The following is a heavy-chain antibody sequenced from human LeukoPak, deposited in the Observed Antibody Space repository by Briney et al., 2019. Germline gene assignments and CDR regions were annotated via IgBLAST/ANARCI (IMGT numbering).Heavy chain of an antibody. D-gene: IGHD3-10*02. CDR2: ISSSSSYI. CDR1: GFIFSSYN. J-gene: IGHJ6*04. V-gene: IGHV3-21*01. CDR3: AELGITMIGGV. Sequence: PGGSLRLSCAASGFIFSSYNLNWVRQAPGKGLEWVSSISSSSSYIYYADSMKGRFTISRDNAKNSLYLQMNSLRAEDTAVYYCAELGITMIGGVWGKGTTVTTSS.